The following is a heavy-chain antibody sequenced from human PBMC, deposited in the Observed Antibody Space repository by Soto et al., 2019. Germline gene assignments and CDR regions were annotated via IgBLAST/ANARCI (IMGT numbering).Heavy chain of an antibody. Sequence: ASVKVSCKASGYTFTGYYMHWVRQAPGQGLEWMGWINPNSGGTNYAQKFQGWVTMTRDTSISTAYMELSRLRSDDTAVYYCARGLLVPAAAYYYYGMDVWGQGTTVTVS. CDR3: ARGLLVPAAAYYYYGMDV. CDR2: INPNSGGT. V-gene: IGHV1-2*04. J-gene: IGHJ6*02. D-gene: IGHD2-2*01. CDR1: GYTFTGYY.